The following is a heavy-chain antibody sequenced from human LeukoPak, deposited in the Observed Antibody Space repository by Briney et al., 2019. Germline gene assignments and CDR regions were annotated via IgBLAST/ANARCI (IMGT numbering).Heavy chain of an antibody. J-gene: IGHJ6*02. V-gene: IGHV1-18*01. Sequence: GASVKVSCKASGGTFSSYAISWVRQAPGQGLEWMGWISAYNGNTNYAQKLQGRVTMTTDTSTSTAYMELRSLRSDDTAVYYCARCMVRGANRGYYYYGMDVWGQGTTVTVSS. CDR3: ARCMVRGANRGYYYYGMDV. CDR2: ISAYNGNT. CDR1: GGTFSSYA. D-gene: IGHD3-10*01.